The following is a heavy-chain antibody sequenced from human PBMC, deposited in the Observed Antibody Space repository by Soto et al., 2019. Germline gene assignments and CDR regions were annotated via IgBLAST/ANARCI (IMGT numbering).Heavy chain of an antibody. D-gene: IGHD3-10*01. Sequence: GGSLRLSCAASGFTFSSYGMHWVRQAPGKGLEWVAVISYDGSNKYYADSVKGRFTISRDNSKNTLYLQMNSLRAEDTAVYCCAKDGTGHSLLWFGELSAPYFDYWGQGTLVTVSS. CDR3: AKDGTGHSLLWFGELSAPYFDY. CDR2: ISYDGSNK. V-gene: IGHV3-30*18. J-gene: IGHJ4*02. CDR1: GFTFSSYG.